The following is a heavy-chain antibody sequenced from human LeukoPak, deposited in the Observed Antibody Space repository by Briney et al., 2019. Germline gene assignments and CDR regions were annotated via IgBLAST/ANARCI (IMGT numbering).Heavy chain of an antibody. CDR3: ARPMTTVTTSWFDP. D-gene: IGHD4-11*01. Sequence: GASVKVSCKASGYTFTGYYMHWVRQAPGQGLEWMGWINTNSGGTNYAQKFQGRVTMTRDTSISTAYMELSRLRSDDTAVYYCARPMTTVTTSWFDPWGQGTLVTVSS. CDR2: INTNSGGT. J-gene: IGHJ5*02. CDR1: GYTFTGYY. V-gene: IGHV1-2*02.